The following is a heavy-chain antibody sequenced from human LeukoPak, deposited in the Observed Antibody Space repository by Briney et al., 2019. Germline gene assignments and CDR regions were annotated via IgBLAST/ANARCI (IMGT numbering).Heavy chain of an antibody. CDR1: GFTFSSYG. V-gene: IGHV3-30*18. CDR2: ISYDGSNK. Sequence: GRSLRLSCAASGFTFSSYGMHWVRQAPGKGLEWVAVISYDGSNKYFADSVKGRFTISRDNSKNTLYLQMNSLRAEDTAVYYCAKGNYYGPIDYRGQGTLVTVSS. CDR3: AKGNYYGPIDY. D-gene: IGHD3-10*01. J-gene: IGHJ4*02.